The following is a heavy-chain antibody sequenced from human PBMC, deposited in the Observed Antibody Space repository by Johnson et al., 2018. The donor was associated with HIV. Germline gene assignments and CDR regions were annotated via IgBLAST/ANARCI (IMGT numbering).Heavy chain of an antibody. Sequence: VQLVESGGGVVRPGESLRLSCAASGFTFSSSWMHWVCQAPEKGLEWVADIKCDGREKYYADSVKGRFTISRDNSKNTLYLQMNNLRAEDTSVYYCAKDFGSSSWHAFDVWGQGTMVTVSS. CDR3: AKDFGSSSWHAFDV. CDR1: GFTFSSSW. D-gene: IGHD6-13*01. V-gene: IGHV3-52*01. J-gene: IGHJ3*01. CDR2: IKCDGREK.